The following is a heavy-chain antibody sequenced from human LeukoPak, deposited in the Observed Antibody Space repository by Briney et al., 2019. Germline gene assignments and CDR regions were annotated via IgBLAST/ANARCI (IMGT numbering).Heavy chain of an antibody. V-gene: IGHV3-23*01. CDR3: GTHSSSWDHFDY. Sequence: GGSLRLSCVASGFTFSSNAMSWVRQAPGKGLEWVSGMSGSGRTTYYADSVKGRFTISRDNSKNTLYMQMNSLRAEDTAVCYCGTHSSSWDHFDYWGQGTLVTVSS. CDR1: GFTFSSNA. CDR2: MSGSGRTT. D-gene: IGHD6-13*01. J-gene: IGHJ4*02.